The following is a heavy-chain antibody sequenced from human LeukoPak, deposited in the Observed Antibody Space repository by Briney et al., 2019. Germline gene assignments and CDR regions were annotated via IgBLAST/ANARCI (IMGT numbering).Heavy chain of an antibody. CDR1: GFNFNNYG. D-gene: IGHD1-1*01. V-gene: IGHV3-30*02. CDR3: AKDTPTTGYHLDS. CDR2: IRYDGSDK. J-gene: IGHJ4*02. Sequence: AGGSLRLSCVASGFNFNNYGMHWVRQAPGKGLEWVAFIRYDGSDKSYADSVKGRFTISRDNSENTLYLQINSLRVEDTAVYYCAKDTPTTGYHLDSWGQGTLVTVSS.